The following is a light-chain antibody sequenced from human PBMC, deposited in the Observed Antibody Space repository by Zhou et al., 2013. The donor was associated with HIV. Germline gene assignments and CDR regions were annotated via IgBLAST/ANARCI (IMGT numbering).Light chain of an antibody. CDR2: AAS. CDR3: QQYQTYPIA. Sequence: AIRMTQSPSSFSASTGDRVTITCRASQGISSYLAWYQQKPGKAPKLLIYAASTLQSGVQSRFSGSGSGTEFTLAIGSVQPEDCATYYCQQYQTYPIAFGQGTRLEI. V-gene: IGKV1-8*01. CDR1: QGISSY. J-gene: IGKJ5*01.